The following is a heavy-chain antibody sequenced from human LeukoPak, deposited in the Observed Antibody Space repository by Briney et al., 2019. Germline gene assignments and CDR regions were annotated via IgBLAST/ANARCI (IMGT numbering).Heavy chain of an antibody. CDR1: GGSISSGGYY. D-gene: IGHD2-15*01. CDR2: IYDSGST. J-gene: IGHJ3*02. Sequence: SETLSLTCAVSGGSISSGGYYWSWIRQPPGKGLEWIGYIYDSGSTYYNPSLKSRITISVDTSENRFSLKLSSVTATDTAVYYCARDCSGGSCYGAFDIWGQGTMVTVSS. CDR3: ARDCSGGSCYGAFDI. V-gene: IGHV4-30-4*01.